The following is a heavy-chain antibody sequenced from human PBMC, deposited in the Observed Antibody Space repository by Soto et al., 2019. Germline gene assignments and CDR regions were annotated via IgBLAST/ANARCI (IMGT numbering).Heavy chain of an antibody. J-gene: IGHJ2*01. D-gene: IGHD5-18*01. V-gene: IGHV4-4*07. Sequence: QVQLQESGPGPVKASETLSLTCTLSGGSTSGNYWSWIRQPAGKGLEWIGRIYSSGRTHCNPSLKSRVTVSVSTNHFSLKLNSVTAADTAVYYCARDFDVNTALDYWYFDLWGRGTLVTVSS. CDR3: ARDFDVNTALDYWYFDL. CDR2: IYSSGRT. CDR1: GGSTSGNY.